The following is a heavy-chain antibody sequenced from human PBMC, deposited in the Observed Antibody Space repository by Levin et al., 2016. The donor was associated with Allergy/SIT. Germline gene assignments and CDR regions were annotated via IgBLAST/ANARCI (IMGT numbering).Heavy chain of an antibody. V-gene: IGHV4-61*03. J-gene: IGHJ4*02. Sequence: RQAPGKGLEWIGYIYYSGSTNYSPSLKSRVTMSLDTSKNHFSLNLTSVTAADTAVYYCARGGSFWLDDYWGQGTLVTVSS. D-gene: IGHD3-16*01. CDR3: ARGGSFWLDDY. CDR2: IYYSGST.